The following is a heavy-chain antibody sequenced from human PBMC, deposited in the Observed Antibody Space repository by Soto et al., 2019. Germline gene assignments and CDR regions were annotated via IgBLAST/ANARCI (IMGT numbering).Heavy chain of an antibody. V-gene: IGHV4-59*01. J-gene: IGHJ3*02. Sequence: QVQLQESGPGLAKASDTLSLTCTVSGGSFSTYYWTWIRQPPGKGLEWVGYVSYSGTTNYSPSLKHRVTISLDTSKNEFSLKLRSATAADTAVYYCARDRGSLTTGDGTFDIWGPGTMVTVSS. D-gene: IGHD4-17*01. CDR1: GGSFSTYY. CDR3: ARDRGSLTTGDGTFDI. CDR2: VSYSGTT.